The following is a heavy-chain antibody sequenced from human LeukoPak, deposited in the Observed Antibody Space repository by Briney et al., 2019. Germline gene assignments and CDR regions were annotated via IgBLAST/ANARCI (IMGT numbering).Heavy chain of an antibody. Sequence: SETLSLTCAVYGGSFSGYYWSWIRQPPGKGLEWIGEINDSGSTNYNPSLKSRVTISVDTSKNQFSLKLTSVTAADTAVYYCARGGSTLHSAGGHDIEFYYYYYMDVWGKGTTVTISS. CDR3: ARGGSTLHSAGGHDIEFYYYYYMDV. CDR1: GGSFSGYY. D-gene: IGHD3-9*01. V-gene: IGHV4-34*01. CDR2: INDSGST. J-gene: IGHJ6*03.